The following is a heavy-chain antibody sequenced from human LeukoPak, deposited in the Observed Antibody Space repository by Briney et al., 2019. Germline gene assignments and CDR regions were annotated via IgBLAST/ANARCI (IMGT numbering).Heavy chain of an antibody. J-gene: IGHJ4*02. Sequence: PGGSQRLSCAASGFTFSSYAMSWVRQAPGSGLEWVSAISGSGGSTYYADSVKGRFTISRDNSKNTLYLQMNSLRAEDTAVYYCARDDAPGGGYLDYWGQGTLVTVSS. CDR2: ISGSGGST. V-gene: IGHV3-23*01. D-gene: IGHD2-8*01. CDR3: ARDDAPGGGYLDY. CDR1: GFTFSSYA.